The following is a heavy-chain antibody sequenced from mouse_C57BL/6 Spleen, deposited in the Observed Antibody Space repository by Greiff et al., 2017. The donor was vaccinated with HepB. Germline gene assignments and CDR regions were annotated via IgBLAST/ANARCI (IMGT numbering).Heavy chain of an antibody. CDR2: ISDGGSYT. Sequence: DVMLVESGGGLVKPGGSLKLSCAASGFTFSSYAMSWVRQTPEKRLEWVATISDGGSYTYYPDNVKGRFTISRDNAKNNLYLQMSHLKSEDTAMYYCARGKRSIYQGYFDVWGTGTTVTVSS. J-gene: IGHJ1*03. CDR1: GFTFSSYA. V-gene: IGHV5-4*03. D-gene: IGHD2-1*01. CDR3: ARGKRSIYQGYFDV.